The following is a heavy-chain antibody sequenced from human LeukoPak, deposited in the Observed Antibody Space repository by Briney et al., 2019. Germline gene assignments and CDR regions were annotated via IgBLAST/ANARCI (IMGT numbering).Heavy chain of an antibody. CDR1: RFTFTSYA. CDR2: ISYDGSNK. CDR3: ARSDRGRSYYYYDMDV. J-gene: IGHJ6*02. Sequence: GRSLRLSCAASRFTFTSYAMHWVRQAPGKGLEWVAVISYDGSNKYYAGSVKGRFTISRDNSKNTLYLQMNSLRAEDTAVYYCARSDRGRSYYYYDMDVWGQGTTVTVSS. V-gene: IGHV3-30-3*01. D-gene: IGHD1-26*01.